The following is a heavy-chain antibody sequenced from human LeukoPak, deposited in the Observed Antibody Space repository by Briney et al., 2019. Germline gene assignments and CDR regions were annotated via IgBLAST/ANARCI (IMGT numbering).Heavy chain of an antibody. Sequence: RPSETLSLTCTVSGDSISSSSYSWGWIRQPPGKGLEWIGIIYYSGSTYYNPSLKSRVTISVDTSKNQFSLRLSSVTAADTAVYYCAESRRRIETFDYWGQGTLVTVSS. CDR2: IYYSGST. CDR3: AESRRRIETFDY. D-gene: IGHD5-24*01. J-gene: IGHJ4*02. CDR1: GDSISSSSYS. V-gene: IGHV4-39*01.